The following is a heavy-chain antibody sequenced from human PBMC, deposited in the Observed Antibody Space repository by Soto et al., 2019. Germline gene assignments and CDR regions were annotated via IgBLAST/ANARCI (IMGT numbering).Heavy chain of an antibody. CDR3: ARDAYDYIWGSPSGPYYYYYMDV. CDR2: IYSGGST. Sequence: EVQLVESGGGLVQPGGSLRLSCAASGFTVSSNYMSWVRKATGKGLEWVSVIYSGGSTYYADSVKGRFTISRDNSKNTLYLQMNSLRAEDTAVYYCARDAYDYIWGSPSGPYYYYYMDVWGKGTTVTVSS. J-gene: IGHJ6*03. D-gene: IGHD3-16*01. V-gene: IGHV3-66*01. CDR1: GFTVSSNY.